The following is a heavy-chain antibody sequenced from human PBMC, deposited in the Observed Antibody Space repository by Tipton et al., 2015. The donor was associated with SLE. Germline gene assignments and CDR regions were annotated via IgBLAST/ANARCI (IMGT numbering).Heavy chain of an antibody. CDR2: IYPSGSI. CDR3: AREGDRDYFDF. V-gene: IGHV4-4*07. D-gene: IGHD2-21*02. J-gene: IGHJ4*02. Sequence: PGLVKPSETLSLTCTVSGDSINSHYWSWIRQPAGKGLQWIGRIYPSGSINYNPSLKSRVTMSVDTSRNRFSLKLTSVTAADAAVYYCAREGDRDYFDFWGQGMLVTVSS. CDR1: GDSINSHY.